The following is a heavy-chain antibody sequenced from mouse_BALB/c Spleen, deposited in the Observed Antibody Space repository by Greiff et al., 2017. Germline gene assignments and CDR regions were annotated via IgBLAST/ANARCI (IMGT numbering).Heavy chain of an antibody. D-gene: IGHD1-2*01. J-gene: IGHJ3*01. CDR3: AGDNYGYTY. Sequence: EVQRVESGGGLVQPGGSLRLSCATSGFTFTDYYMSWVRQPPGKALEWLGFIRNKANGYTTEYSASVKGRFTISRDNSQSILYLQMNTLRAEDSATYYCAGDNYGYTYWGQGTLVTVSA. V-gene: IGHV7-3*02. CDR2: IRNKANGYTT. CDR1: GFTFTDYY.